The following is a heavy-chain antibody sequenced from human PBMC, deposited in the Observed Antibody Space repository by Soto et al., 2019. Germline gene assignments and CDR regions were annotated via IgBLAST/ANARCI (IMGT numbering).Heavy chain of an antibody. CDR1: GGTFSSYT. CDR3: ASTNPRRGSAFLFDY. V-gene: IGHV1-69*02. J-gene: IGHJ4*02. Sequence: QVQLVQSGAEVKKPGSSVKVSCKASGGTFSSYTISWVRQAPGQGLEWIGRIIPILGIANYAQKFQGRVTVHADNSTSTAYMERSSLRSEETAVYYCASTNPRRGSAFLFDYWGKGTLVTFSS. CDR2: IIPILGIA. D-gene: IGHD2-8*01.